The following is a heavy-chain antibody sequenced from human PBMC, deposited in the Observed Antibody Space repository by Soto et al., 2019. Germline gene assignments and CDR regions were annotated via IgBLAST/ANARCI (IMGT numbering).Heavy chain of an antibody. CDR2: IYYSGST. V-gene: IGHV4-39*01. CDR3: ARHRDGLLGDAFDI. Sequence: SETLSLTCTVSGGSISSSRYYWGWIRQPPGKGLEWIGSIYYSGSTYYNPSLKSRVTISVDTSKNQFSLKLSSVTAADTAVYYCARHRDGLLGDAFDIWGQGTMVTVS. CDR1: GGSISSSRYY. J-gene: IGHJ3*02. D-gene: IGHD2-15*01.